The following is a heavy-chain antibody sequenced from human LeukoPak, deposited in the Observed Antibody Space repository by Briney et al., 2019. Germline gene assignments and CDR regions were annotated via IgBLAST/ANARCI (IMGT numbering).Heavy chain of an antibody. CDR3: AREVIMITFGGAPGWFDP. D-gene: IGHD3-16*01. J-gene: IGHJ5*02. V-gene: IGHV1-69*06. CDR1: GGTFSSYA. Sequence: SVKVSCKASGGTFSSYAISWVRQAPGQGLEWMGGIIPIFGTANYAQNYQGRVTITADKSTSTAYMELSSLRSEDTAVYYCAREVIMITFGGAPGWFDPWGQGTLVTVSS. CDR2: IIPIFGTA.